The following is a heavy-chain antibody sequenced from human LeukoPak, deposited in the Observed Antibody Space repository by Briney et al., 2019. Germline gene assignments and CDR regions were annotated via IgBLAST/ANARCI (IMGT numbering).Heavy chain of an antibody. CDR1: VKNFDDDA. CDR2: ITWNSGTR. J-gene: IGHJ4*02. D-gene: IGHD1-1*01. CDR3: ARDHNYAFDN. V-gene: IGHV3-9*01. Sequence: HGRSLRRSRAEYVKNFDDDAMRSGREAGGRRLMRVSGITWNSGTRGYADSVKGRFTRSGENAKNSLYLQMNSLRVEDTAVYYCARDHNYAFDNWGQGTLVTVSS.